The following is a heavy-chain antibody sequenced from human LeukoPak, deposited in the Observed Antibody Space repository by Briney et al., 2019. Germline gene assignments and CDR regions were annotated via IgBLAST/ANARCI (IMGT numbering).Heavy chain of an antibody. J-gene: IGHJ4*02. V-gene: IGHV3-30*18. CDR2: ISYDGSNK. D-gene: IGHD6-19*01. CDR3: AKDRLAVAGTAFDY. Sequence: GGSLRLSCAASGFTFSSYGMHWVRQAPGKGLEWVAVISYDGSNKYYADSVKGRFTISRDNSKNTLYLQMNSLRAEDTAVYYCAKDRLAVAGTAFDYWGQGTLVTVSS. CDR1: GFTFSSYG.